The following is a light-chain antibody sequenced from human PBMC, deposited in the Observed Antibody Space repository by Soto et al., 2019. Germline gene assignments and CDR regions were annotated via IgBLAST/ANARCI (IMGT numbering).Light chain of an antibody. Sequence: EIGLTQSTATLSWSPGERATLSCRASQSVSSYLAWYQQKPGQAPRLLIYDASNRATGIPARFSGSGSGTDFTLTISSLEPEDFAVYYCQQRSNWPTWTFGQGTKVDIK. CDR1: QSVSSY. CDR3: QQRSNWPTWT. V-gene: IGKV3-11*01. J-gene: IGKJ1*01. CDR2: DAS.